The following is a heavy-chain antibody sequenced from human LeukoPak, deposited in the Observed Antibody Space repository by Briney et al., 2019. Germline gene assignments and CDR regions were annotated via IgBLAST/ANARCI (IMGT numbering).Heavy chain of an antibody. CDR2: ISAYNGNT. D-gene: IGHD5-24*01. J-gene: IGHJ6*03. Sequence: ASVKVSCKASGYTFTSYGISWVRQAPGQGLEWMGWISAYNGNTNYAQKLQGRVTMTTDTSTSTAYMELRSLRSDDTAVYYCARVRDGYNYETYYYYYYMDVWGKGTTVTVSS. V-gene: IGHV1-18*01. CDR1: GYTFTSYG. CDR3: ARVRDGYNYETYYYYYYMDV.